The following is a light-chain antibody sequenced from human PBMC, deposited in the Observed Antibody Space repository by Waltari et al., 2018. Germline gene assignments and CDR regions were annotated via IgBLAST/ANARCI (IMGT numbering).Light chain of an antibody. Sequence: QSALTQPASVSGSPGQSITISCTGTSNDVGASNFVSWYQQHPGRAPQPMTYDVTERPSGISYRFSGSKSANTASLTISGLLPEDEAIYYCSSFTDTHTLLFGGGTTVTVL. CDR3: SSFTDTHTLL. CDR1: SNDVGASNF. CDR2: DVT. V-gene: IGLV2-14*03. J-gene: IGLJ2*01.